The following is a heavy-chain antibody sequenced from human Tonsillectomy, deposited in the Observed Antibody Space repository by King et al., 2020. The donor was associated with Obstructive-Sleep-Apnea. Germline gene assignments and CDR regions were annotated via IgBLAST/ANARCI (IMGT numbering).Heavy chain of an antibody. V-gene: IGHV3-23*04. J-gene: IGHJ4*02. CDR1: GFTFSSYA. CDR3: AKSSLHESSGSYFSLRLDY. Sequence: VQLVESGGGLVQPGGSLRLSCAASGFTFSSYAMSWVRQPPGKGLEWVSLITYSGGNTYYADSVQGRFTIARDNSKNTLYLHMNSLRAEDTAVYYCAKSSLHESSGSYFSLRLDYWGQGTLVTVSS. D-gene: IGHD3-10*01. CDR2: ITYSGGNT.